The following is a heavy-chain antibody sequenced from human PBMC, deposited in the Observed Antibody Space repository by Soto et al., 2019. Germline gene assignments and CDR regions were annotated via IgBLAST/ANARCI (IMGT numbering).Heavy chain of an antibody. J-gene: IGHJ5*02. Sequence: SETLSLTCSVSGGSISSGYWTWIRQPPGKGLEWIGYIYYGGSINYNPSLKSRVIISVDTAKNQFSLRLSSVSVADTAVYYCTGAYYDVSGYSLDPWGQGTSVTVSS. D-gene: IGHD3-22*01. CDR2: IYYGGSI. CDR1: GGSISSGY. CDR3: TGAYYDVSGYSLDP. V-gene: IGHV4-59*01.